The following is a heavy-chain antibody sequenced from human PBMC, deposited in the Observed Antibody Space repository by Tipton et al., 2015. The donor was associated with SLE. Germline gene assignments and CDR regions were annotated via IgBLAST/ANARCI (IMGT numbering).Heavy chain of an antibody. J-gene: IGHJ6*02. D-gene: IGHD1-26*01. Sequence: TLSLTCTVSGGSISSHYWSWIRQPPGKGLVWIGYIYYSGSTNYNPSLKSRVTISVDTSKNQFSLKLSSVTAADTAVYYCARAGYSGSYYGYYYYGMDVWGQGTTVTVSS. CDR3: ARAGYSGSYYGYYYYGMDV. CDR2: IYYSGST. V-gene: IGHV4-59*11. CDR1: GGSISSHY.